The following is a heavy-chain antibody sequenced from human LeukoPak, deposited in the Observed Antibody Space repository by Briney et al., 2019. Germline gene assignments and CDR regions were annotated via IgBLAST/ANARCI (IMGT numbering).Heavy chain of an antibody. V-gene: IGHV3-7*01. Sequence: GGSLRLSCAASGFTFSRYWMSWVRQAPGKWLEWVANIKQDGSEKYYVDSVKGRFTISRDNAKNSLYLQMNSLRAEDTAVYYCARARGYSYGLCDYWGQGTLVTVSS. J-gene: IGHJ4*02. CDR2: IKQDGSEK. CDR1: GFTFSRYW. CDR3: ARARGYSYGLCDY. D-gene: IGHD5-18*01.